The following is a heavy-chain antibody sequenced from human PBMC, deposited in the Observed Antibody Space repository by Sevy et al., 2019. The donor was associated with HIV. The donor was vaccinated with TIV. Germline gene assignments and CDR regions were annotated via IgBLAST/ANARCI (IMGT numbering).Heavy chain of an antibody. CDR1: GFTFRSYG. J-gene: IGHJ4*02. CDR3: AKAILGDNSPWFFFDY. V-gene: IGHV3-30*18. Sequence: GGSLRLSCAGSGFTFRSYGIHWVRRSPGKGLEWVAFVSFDGRNTYSADSVKGRFTVSRDNSNNAVYLQMNNLRTEDTAMYYCAKAILGDNSPWFFFDYWGQGTQVTVSS. D-gene: IGHD3-9*01. CDR2: VSFDGRNT.